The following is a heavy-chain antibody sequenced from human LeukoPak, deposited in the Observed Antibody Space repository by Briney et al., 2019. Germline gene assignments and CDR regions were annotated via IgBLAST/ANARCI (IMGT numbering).Heavy chain of an antibody. V-gene: IGHV3-23*01. CDR1: GFTFSTYA. CDR3: VKASTQVYQFGMGV. CDR2: ISSSGDKS. Sequence: GGSLRLSCAASGFTFSTYAMNWVRQAPGKGLEWVSGISSSGDKSFYAESVKGRFTISRDNSKNTLYLQMNSLTADDTAVYYCVKASTQVYQFGMGVWGQGTTVTVFS. J-gene: IGHJ6*02. D-gene: IGHD2-2*01.